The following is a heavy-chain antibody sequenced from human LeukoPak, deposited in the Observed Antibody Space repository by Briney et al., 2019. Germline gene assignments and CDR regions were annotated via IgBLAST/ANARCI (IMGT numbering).Heavy chain of an antibody. Sequence: SETLSLTCTVSGGSISRGGYYWSWIRQHPGKGLEWIGYIYYSGSTYYNPSPKSRFTISVDTAKNQFSLKLSSVTAAATAVYYCARVAMVGHYMDVWGKGTTVTVSS. J-gene: IGHJ6*03. CDR3: ARVAMVGHYMDV. D-gene: IGHD5-18*01. CDR2: IYYSGST. CDR1: GGSISRGGYY. V-gene: IGHV4-31*03.